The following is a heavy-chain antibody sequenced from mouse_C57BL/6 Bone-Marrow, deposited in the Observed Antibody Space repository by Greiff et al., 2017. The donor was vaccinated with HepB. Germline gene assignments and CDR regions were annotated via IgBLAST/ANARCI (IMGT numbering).Heavy chain of an antibody. Sequence: EVKLMESGAELVRPGASVKLSCTASGFNIKDYYMHWVKQRPEQGLEWIGRIDPEDGDTEYAPKFQGKATMTADTSSNTAYLQLSSLTSEDTAVYYCTTVVLLRSEPAYWGQGTLVTVSA. CDR3: TTVVLLRSEPAY. V-gene: IGHV14-1*01. D-gene: IGHD1-1*01. CDR2: IDPEDGDT. CDR1: GFNIKDYY. J-gene: IGHJ3*01.